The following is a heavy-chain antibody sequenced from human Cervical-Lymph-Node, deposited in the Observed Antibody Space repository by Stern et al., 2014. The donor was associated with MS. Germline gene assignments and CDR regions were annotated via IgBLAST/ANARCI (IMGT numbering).Heavy chain of an antibody. Sequence: EMQLVESGAEVKKPGESLTISCQGSGYTFANYWIAWVRQMPGKGLELMGFIYPGDSHAKYSPSFQGQVTISADKSVSTAYVQWSSLKASDTATYFCVTPGGQRFLFWGQGTLITVTS. D-gene: IGHD3-16*01. V-gene: IGHV5-51*01. CDR1: GYTFANYW. J-gene: IGHJ1*01. CDR3: VTPGGQRFLF. CDR2: IYPGDSHA.